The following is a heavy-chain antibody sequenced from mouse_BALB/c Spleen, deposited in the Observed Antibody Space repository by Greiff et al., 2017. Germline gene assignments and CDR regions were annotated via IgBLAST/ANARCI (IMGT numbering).Heavy chain of an antibody. Sequence: EVQGVESGGGLVKPGGSLKLSCAASGFTFSSYAMSWVRQTPEKRLEWVASISSGGSTYYPDSVKGRFTISRDNARNILYLQMSSLRSEDTAMYYCARNTVVARAAMDYWGQGTSVTVSS. J-gene: IGHJ4*01. D-gene: IGHD1-1*01. CDR3: ARNTVVARAAMDY. CDR2: ISSGGST. CDR1: GFTFSSYA. V-gene: IGHV5-6-5*01.